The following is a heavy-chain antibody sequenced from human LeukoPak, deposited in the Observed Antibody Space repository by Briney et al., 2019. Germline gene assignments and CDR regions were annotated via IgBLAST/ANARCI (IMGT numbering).Heavy chain of an antibody. D-gene: IGHD5-12*01. V-gene: IGHV3-21*01. J-gene: IGHJ4*02. CDR2: ISSSSSYV. CDR1: GFTFSSYS. Sequence: GGSLRLSCAASGFTFSSYSMNWVRQAPGKGLEWVSSISSSSSYVYYADSVKGRFTISRDNAKNSLYLQMNSLRAEDTAVYYCAPALSLYDYIYFDYWGQGTLVTVSS. CDR3: APALSLYDYIYFDY.